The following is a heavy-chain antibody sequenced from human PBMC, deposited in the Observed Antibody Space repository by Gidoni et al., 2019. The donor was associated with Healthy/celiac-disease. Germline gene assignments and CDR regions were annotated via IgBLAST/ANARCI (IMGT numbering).Heavy chain of an antibody. D-gene: IGHD2-15*01. V-gene: IGHV3-53*02. Sequence: VQLVVTGGGLIQPGASLRPACAASGFNASSNYLSWVRQAPGKVLEWVSVVYSGGSPCYADSKNTMYLQMNSLRAEDTAVYYCARDLVMAPNRYYGMDVWGQGTTVTVSS. CDR2: VYSGGSP. CDR3: ARDLVMAPNRYYGMDV. J-gene: IGHJ6*02. CDR1: GFNASSNY.